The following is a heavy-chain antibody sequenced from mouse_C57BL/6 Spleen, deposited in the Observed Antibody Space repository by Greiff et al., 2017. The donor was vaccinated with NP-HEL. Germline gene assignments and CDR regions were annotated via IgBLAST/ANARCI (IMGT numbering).Heavy chain of an antibody. V-gene: IGHV1-19*01. J-gene: IGHJ2*01. CDR2: INPYNGGT. D-gene: IGHD2-1*01. CDR1: GYTFTDYY. CDR3: ARRDGNLYYFDY. Sequence: VQLQQPGPVLVKPGASVKMSCKASGYTFTDYYMNWVKQSHGKSLEWIGVINPYNGGTSYNQKFKGKATLTVDKSSSTAYMELNSLTSEDSAVYYCARRDGNLYYFDYWGQGTTLTVSS.